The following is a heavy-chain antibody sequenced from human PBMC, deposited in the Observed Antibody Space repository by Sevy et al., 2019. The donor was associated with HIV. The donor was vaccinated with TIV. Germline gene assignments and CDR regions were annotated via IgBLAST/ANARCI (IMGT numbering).Heavy chain of an antibody. J-gene: IGHJ4*02. D-gene: IGHD1-26*01. Sequence: GGSLRLSCATFGFNFRNSWMAWVRQTPGKGLEFLADIKQDGYETYYVDSVKGRFTISRDNAKNSLHLQMNSLRAEDTAMYFCVRDNEEGASVLDYWGQRTPVTDSS. CDR3: VRDNEEGASVLDY. CDR2: IKQDGYET. CDR1: GFNFRNSW. V-gene: IGHV3-7*03.